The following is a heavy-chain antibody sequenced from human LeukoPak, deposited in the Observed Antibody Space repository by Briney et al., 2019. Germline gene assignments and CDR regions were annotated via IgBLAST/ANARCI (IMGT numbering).Heavy chain of an antibody. CDR2: INAGNGNT. D-gene: IGHD5-12*01. CDR3: ARGDHPKRGLVATTHPLGY. CDR1: GYTFTSYA. V-gene: IGHV1-3*01. J-gene: IGHJ4*02. Sequence: ASVKVSCKASGYTFTSYAMHWVRQAPGQRLEWMGWINAGNGNTKYSQKFQGRVTITRDTSASTGYMELSSLRSEDTAVYYCARGDHPKRGLVATTHPLGYWGQGTLVTVSS.